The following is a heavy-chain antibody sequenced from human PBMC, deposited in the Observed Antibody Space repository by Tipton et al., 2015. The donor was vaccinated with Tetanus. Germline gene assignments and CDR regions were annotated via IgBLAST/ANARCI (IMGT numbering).Heavy chain of an antibody. Sequence: GSLRLSCAASGFTVSSNYMSWVRQAPGKGLEWVSAISGSGGSTYYADSVKGRFTISRDNSKNTLYLQMNSLRAEDTAVYYCAKDNGERHNWNYAYYYGMDVWGQGTTVTVSS. V-gene: IGHV3-23*01. CDR1: GFTVSSNY. CDR3: AKDNGERHNWNYAYYYGMDV. D-gene: IGHD1-7*01. J-gene: IGHJ6*02. CDR2: ISGSGGST.